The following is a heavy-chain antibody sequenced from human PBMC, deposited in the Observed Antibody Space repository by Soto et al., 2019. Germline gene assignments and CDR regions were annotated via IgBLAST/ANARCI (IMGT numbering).Heavy chain of an antibody. D-gene: IGHD1-26*01. J-gene: IGHJ3*02. V-gene: IGHV3-66*01. CDR3: ARDTWSIVGANDAFDI. Sequence: GGSLRLSCAASGFTVSSNYMSWVRQAPGKGLEWVSVIYSGGSTYYADSVKGRFTISRHNSKNTLYLQMNSLRAEDTAVYYCARDTWSIVGANDAFDIWGQGTMVTVSS. CDR1: GFTVSSNY. CDR2: IYSGGST.